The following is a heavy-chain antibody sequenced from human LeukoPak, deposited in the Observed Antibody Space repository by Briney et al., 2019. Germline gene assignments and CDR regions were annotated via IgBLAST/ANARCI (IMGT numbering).Heavy chain of an antibody. CDR1: GGTFSSYA. V-gene: IGHV1-69*13. CDR2: IIPIFGTA. J-gene: IGHJ4*02. D-gene: IGHD6-13*01. Sequence: SVKVSCKASGGTFSSYAISWVRQAPGKGLEWMGGIIPIFGTANYAQKFQGRVTITADESTSTAYMELSSLRSEDTAVYYCARDLHGYSSPFIWGQGTLVTVSS. CDR3: ARDLHGYSSPFI.